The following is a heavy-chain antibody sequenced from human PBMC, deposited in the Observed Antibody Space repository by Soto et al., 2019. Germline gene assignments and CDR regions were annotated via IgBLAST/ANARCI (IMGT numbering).Heavy chain of an antibody. CDR2: IIPIFGTA. Sequence: GASVKVSCKASGGTFSSYAISWVRQAPGQGLEWMGGIIPIFGTANYAQKFQGRVTITADESTSTAYMELSSLRSEDTAVYYCARVEVTMVRGFIRNYYYYGMDVWGQGTTVTVSS. D-gene: IGHD3-10*01. V-gene: IGHV1-69*13. CDR1: GGTFSSYA. J-gene: IGHJ6*02. CDR3: ARVEVTMVRGFIRNYYYYGMDV.